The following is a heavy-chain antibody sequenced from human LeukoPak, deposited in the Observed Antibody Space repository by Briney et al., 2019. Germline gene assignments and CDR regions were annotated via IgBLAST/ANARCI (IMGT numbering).Heavy chain of an antibody. Sequence: SETLSLTCTVSGGSISSGSYYWSWIRQPAGNGLEWIGRMYSSGSNYNPSLKSRVTMSIDTSTNQLSLKLSSVTAADTAVYYCARDSGTTGEVKFDPWGQGTLVTVSS. D-gene: IGHD3-10*01. V-gene: IGHV4-61*02. CDR3: ARDSGTTGEVKFDP. J-gene: IGHJ5*02. CDR1: GGSISSGSYY. CDR2: MYSSGS.